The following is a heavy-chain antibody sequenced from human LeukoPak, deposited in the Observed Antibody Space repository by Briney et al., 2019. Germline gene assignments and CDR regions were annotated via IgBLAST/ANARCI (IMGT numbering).Heavy chain of an antibody. CDR2: IKQDGSEK. J-gene: IGHJ6*03. CDR3: ARDLYYDFWSGYYLYYYYMDV. D-gene: IGHD3-3*01. Sequence: PGGSLRLSCAASGFTFSSYWMSWVRQAPGKGLEWVANIKQDGSEKYYVDSVKGRFTISRENAKNSLYLQMNSLRAEDTAVYYCARDLYYDFWSGYYLYYYYMDVWGKGTTVTVSS. CDR1: GFTFSSYW. V-gene: IGHV3-7*01.